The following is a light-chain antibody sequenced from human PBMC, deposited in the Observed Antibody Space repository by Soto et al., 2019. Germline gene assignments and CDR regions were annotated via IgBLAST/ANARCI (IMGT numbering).Light chain of an antibody. J-gene: IGKJ1*01. Sequence: DIQMTQSPSTLSASVGDRVTITCRASQSISNWLAWYQQKPGKAPNLLIYKASSLQSGVPSRFRGSGFGTEFTLTISSLXXXXXXTYYCQQYNDFSRTFGQGTKVDFK. V-gene: IGKV1-5*03. CDR3: QQYNDFSRT. CDR1: QSISNW. CDR2: KAS.